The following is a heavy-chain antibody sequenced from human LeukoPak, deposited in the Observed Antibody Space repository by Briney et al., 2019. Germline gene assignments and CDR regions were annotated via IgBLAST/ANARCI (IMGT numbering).Heavy chain of an antibody. V-gene: IGHV4-39*07. CDR2: IYYSGST. CDR1: GGSISSSNYY. D-gene: IGHD1-26*01. CDR3: ARDIGDGYYYYGMDV. J-gene: IGHJ6*02. Sequence: SETLSLTCTVSGGSISSSNYYWGWIRQPPGKGLEWIGSIYYSGSTYYNPSLKSRVTISVDTSKNQFSLKLSSVTAADTAVYYCARDIGDGYYYYGMDVWGQGTTVTVSS.